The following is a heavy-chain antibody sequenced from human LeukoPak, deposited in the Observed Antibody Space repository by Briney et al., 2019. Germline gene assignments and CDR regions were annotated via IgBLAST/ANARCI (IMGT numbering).Heavy chain of an antibody. D-gene: IGHD3-22*01. V-gene: IGHV4-39*01. CDR1: GGSISISSYY. Sequence: SETLSLTCTVSGGSISISSYYWGWIRQPPGKGLEWIGSIYYSGSTYYNPSLKSRVTISVDTSKNQFSLKLSSVTAADTAVYYCATGDSSGYYSAPMDYWGQGTLVTVSS. CDR3: ATGDSSGYYSAPMDY. J-gene: IGHJ4*02. CDR2: IYYSGST.